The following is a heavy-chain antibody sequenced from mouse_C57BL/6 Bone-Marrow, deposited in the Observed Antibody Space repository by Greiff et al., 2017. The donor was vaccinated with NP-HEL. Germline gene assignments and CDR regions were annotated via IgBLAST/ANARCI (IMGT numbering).Heavy chain of an antibody. J-gene: IGHJ4*01. CDR2: IYPGGGYT. Sequence: VQLQQSGAELVRPGTSVKMSCKASGYTFTNYWIGWAKQRPGHGLEWIGGIYPGGGYTNYNEKFKGKATLTADKSSSTAYMQFSSLTSEDSAIYYCARWGGYYAMDYWGQGTSVTVSS. CDR3: ARWGGYYAMDY. CDR1: GYTFTNYW. D-gene: IGHD1-1*02. V-gene: IGHV1-63*01.